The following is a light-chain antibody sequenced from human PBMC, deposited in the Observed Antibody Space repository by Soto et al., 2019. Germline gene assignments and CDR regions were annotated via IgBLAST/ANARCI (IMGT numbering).Light chain of an antibody. CDR1: YAPLSTTYY. Sequence: QTVVTQEPSVSVSPGGTVTLTCALRYAPLSTTYYPAWCQQTPGQPPRTLIYSTNTRSSGVPDRFSGSIRGNKAALTITGAQADHEADYYCVLYMGNGIYLFGPGTKLTVL. CDR3: VLYMGNGIYL. CDR2: STN. J-gene: IGLJ1*01. V-gene: IGLV8-61*01.